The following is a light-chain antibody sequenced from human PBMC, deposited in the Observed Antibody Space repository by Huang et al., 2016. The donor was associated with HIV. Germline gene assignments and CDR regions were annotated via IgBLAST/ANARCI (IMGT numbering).Light chain of an antibody. V-gene: IGKV2-28*01. J-gene: IGKJ5*01. CDR3: MQALQTPIT. CDR1: QSLLHTSGDNY. CDR2: LGS. Sequence: DIVMTQSPLSLPVTPGEPASISCRSSQSLLHTSGDNYLAWYLQKPGQSPQLLIYLGSNRASGVPDWVSGSGSGTDFTLKISRVEAEDVGVYYCMQALQTPITFGQWTRLDIK.